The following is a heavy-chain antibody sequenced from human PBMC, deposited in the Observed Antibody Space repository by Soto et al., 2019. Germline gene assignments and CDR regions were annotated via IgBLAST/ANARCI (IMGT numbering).Heavy chain of an antibody. D-gene: IGHD3-16*02. CDR3: ARDSGGLRLGESSLYGEKDSFDV. CDR1: DVYFVGYD. Sequence: SETLSLTCGVFDVYFVGYDWSWIRQPPGRGLEWIGEINYSGSTKFNPSLKSRVSLSIDTSKDQFSLRLSSVTAADTAVYYCARDSGGLRLGESSLYGEKDSFDVWDQGTLVTVSS. V-gene: IGHV4-34*01. J-gene: IGHJ3*01. CDR2: INYSGST.